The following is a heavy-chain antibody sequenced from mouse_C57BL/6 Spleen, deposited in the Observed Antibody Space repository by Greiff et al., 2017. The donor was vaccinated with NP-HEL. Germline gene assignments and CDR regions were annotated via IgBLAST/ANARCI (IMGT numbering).Heavy chain of an antibody. CDR1: GYTFTDHT. D-gene: IGHD2-4*01. CDR3: AQSFYDYDLPFAY. J-gene: IGHJ3*01. Sequence: VKLQESDAELVKPGASVKISCKVSGYTFTDHTIHWMKQRPEQGLEWIGYIYPRDGSTKYNEKFKGKATLTADKSSSTAYMQLNSLTSEDSAVYFCAQSFYDYDLPFAYWGQGTLVTVSA. CDR2: IYPRDGST. V-gene: IGHV1-78*01.